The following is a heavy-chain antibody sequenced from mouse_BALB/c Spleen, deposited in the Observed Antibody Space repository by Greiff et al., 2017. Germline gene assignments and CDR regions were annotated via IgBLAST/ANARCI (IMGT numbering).Heavy chain of an antibody. CDR3: TRHGGFPWYFDV. J-gene: IGHJ1*01. V-gene: IGHV6-6*02. CDR1: GFTFSNYW. Sequence: EVMLVESGGGLVQPGGSMKLSCVASGFTFSNYWMNWVRQSPEKGLEWVAEIRLKSNNYATHYAESVKGRFTISRDDSKSSVYLQMNNLRAEDTGIYYCTRHGGFPWYFDVWGAGTTVTVSS. CDR2: IRLKSNNYAT.